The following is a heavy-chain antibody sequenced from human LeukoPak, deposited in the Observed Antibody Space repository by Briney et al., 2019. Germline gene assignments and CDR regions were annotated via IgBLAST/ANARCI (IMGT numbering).Heavy chain of an antibody. D-gene: IGHD6-19*01. J-gene: IGHJ5*02. Sequence: PGGSLRLSCAASGFPFTSYGMSWVRQAPGKGLEWVSGISDSGGSTYYADSVKGRFTISRDNSKNTLYLRMNSLRAEDTAVYYCAKDASGWNYNWLDPWGRGTLVTVSS. CDR3: AKDASGWNYNWLDP. CDR2: ISDSGGST. CDR1: GFPFTSYG. V-gene: IGHV3-23*01.